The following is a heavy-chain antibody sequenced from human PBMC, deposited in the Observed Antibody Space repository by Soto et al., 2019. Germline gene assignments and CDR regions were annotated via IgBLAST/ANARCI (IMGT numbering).Heavy chain of an antibody. D-gene: IGHD3-22*01. J-gene: IGHJ4*02. Sequence: EVKLLESGGGLVQPGGSLRLSCAASGFTFDNYAMNWVRQTPGKGLEWVATISGRGESTYYADSVKGRLTISRDNSKNTLYLHMNSLRAEDTAMYYCAKASNYYESSGVDYWGQGTLVSVSA. CDR3: AKASNYYESSGVDY. V-gene: IGHV3-23*01. CDR1: GFTFDNYA. CDR2: ISGRGEST.